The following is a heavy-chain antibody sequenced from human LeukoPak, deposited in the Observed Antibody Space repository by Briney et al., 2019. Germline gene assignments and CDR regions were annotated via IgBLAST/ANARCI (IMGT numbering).Heavy chain of an antibody. CDR2: ISYDGSNK. CDR3: ARGQTLTF. V-gene: IGHV3-30*04. CDR1: GFTFSSYA. Sequence: GGSLRLSCAASGFTFSSYAMHWVRQAPGKGLEWVAVISYDGSNKYYADSVKGRFTISRDNSKNTLYLQMNSLRAEDTGVYFCARGQTLTFWGQGTLVTASS. J-gene: IGHJ4*02.